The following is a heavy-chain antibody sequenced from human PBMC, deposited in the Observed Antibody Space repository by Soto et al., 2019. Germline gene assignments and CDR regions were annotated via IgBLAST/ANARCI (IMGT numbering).Heavy chain of an antibody. Sequence: SLRLSCAASGFTFSSYAMHWARQAPGKGLEWVAVISYDGSNKYYADSVKGRFTISRDNSKNTLYLQMNSLRAEDTAVYYCASGVVTAGGYYYYGMDVWGQGTTVTVSS. V-gene: IGHV3-30-3*01. CDR1: GFTFSSYA. CDR3: ASGVVTAGGYYYYGMDV. D-gene: IGHD3-3*01. J-gene: IGHJ6*02. CDR2: ISYDGSNK.